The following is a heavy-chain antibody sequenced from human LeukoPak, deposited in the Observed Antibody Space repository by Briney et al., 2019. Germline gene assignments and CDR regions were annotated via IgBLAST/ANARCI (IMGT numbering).Heavy chain of an antibody. Sequence: GGSLRLSCAASGFTVRSNYMTWVRQAPGKGLEWVSVLYSGGSTYYADSVKGRFTISRDNSKNTLYLQMNSLRAEDTAVYYCTTATRFDYWGQGTLVTVSS. CDR3: TTATRFDY. D-gene: IGHD1-1*01. CDR1: GFTVRSNY. J-gene: IGHJ4*02. V-gene: IGHV3-53*01. CDR2: LYSGGST.